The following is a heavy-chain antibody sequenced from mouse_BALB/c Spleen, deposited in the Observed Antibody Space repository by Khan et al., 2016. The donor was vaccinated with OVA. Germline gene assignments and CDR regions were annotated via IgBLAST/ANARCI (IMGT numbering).Heavy chain of an antibody. D-gene: IGHD2-14*01. CDR1: GFSLSRYN. V-gene: IGHV2-6-4*01. CDR2: IWGGGGT. J-gene: IGHJ4*01. CDR3: ARAYYGYDGYYAMDY. Sequence: QVQLKESGPGLVAPSQSLSITCTVSGFSLSRYNIHWVRQPPGKGLEWLGMIWGGGGTDYNSTLKSRLSISKDNSKSQVFLKMNSLQTDDTAVYYCARAYYGYDGYYAMDYWGQGTTVTVSS.